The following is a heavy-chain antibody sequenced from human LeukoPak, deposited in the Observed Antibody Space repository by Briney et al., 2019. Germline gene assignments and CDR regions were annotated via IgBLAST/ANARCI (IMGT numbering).Heavy chain of an antibody. Sequence: GGSLRLSCAASGFTVSSNYMSWVRQAPGKGLEWVSVIYSGGSTYYADSVKGRFTISRDNSKNTLYLQMNSLRAEDTAVYYCAKDPVAVAGNPPYYFDYWGQGTLVTVSS. CDR3: AKDPVAVAGNPPYYFDY. V-gene: IGHV3-53*01. J-gene: IGHJ4*02. D-gene: IGHD6-19*01. CDR1: GFTVSSNY. CDR2: IYSGGST.